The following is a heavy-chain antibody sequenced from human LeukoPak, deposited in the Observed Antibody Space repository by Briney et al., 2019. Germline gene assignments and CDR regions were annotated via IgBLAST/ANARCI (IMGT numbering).Heavy chain of an antibody. V-gene: IGHV3-23*01. CDR3: AKDRGGTMVRGATDH. Sequence: GGSLRLSCAASGFTFSSYAMSWVRQAPGKGLEWVSAISGSGGSTYYADSVKGRFTISRDNSKNTLYLQMNSLRAEDTAVYYCAKDRGGTMVRGATDHWGQGTLVTVSS. CDR2: ISGSGGST. D-gene: IGHD3-10*01. CDR1: GFTFSSYA. J-gene: IGHJ4*02.